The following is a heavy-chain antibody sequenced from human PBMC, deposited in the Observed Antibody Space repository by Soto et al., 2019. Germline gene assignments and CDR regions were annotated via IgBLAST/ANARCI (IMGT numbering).Heavy chain of an antibody. V-gene: IGHV3-53*01. Sequence: GGSLRLSCAASGLTVSGNDMSWVRQAPGKGLQWVSVICRAGSTYYANSVKGRFTISRDICTNMVYLQMSSLTAEDTAVYYCARARAPEYSSAIFFDIWGQGALVTVSS. CDR3: ARARAPEYSSAIFFDI. D-gene: IGHD5-18*01. CDR2: ICRAGST. J-gene: IGHJ4*02. CDR1: GLTVSGND.